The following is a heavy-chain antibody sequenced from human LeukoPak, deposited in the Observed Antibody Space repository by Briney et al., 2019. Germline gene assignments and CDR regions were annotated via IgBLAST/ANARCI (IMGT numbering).Heavy chain of an antibody. J-gene: IGHJ4*02. CDR2: IYYSGST. Sequence: PSETLSLTCTVSGGSISSYYWSWIRQPPGKGLEWIGYIYYSGSTNYNPSLKSRVTISVDTSKNQFSLKLSSVTAADTAVYYCARHGDCSGGSCSRFSKSVYYFDYWGQGTLVTVSS. CDR3: ARHGDCSGGSCSRFSKSVYYFDY. D-gene: IGHD2-15*01. CDR1: GGSISSYY. V-gene: IGHV4-59*08.